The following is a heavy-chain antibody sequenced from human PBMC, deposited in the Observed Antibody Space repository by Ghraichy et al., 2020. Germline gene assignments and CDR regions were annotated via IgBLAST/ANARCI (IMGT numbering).Heavy chain of an antibody. V-gene: IGHV4-59*01. D-gene: IGHD6-6*01. CDR1: GGSISSYY. Sequence: SETLSLTCTVSGGSISSYYWSWIRQPPGKGLEWIGYIYYSGSTNYNPSLKSRVTISVDTSKNQFSLKLSSVTAADTAVYYCARDGAVYSSSLVYEDWGQGTLVTVSS. J-gene: IGHJ4*02. CDR2: IYYSGST. CDR3: ARDGAVYSSSLVYED.